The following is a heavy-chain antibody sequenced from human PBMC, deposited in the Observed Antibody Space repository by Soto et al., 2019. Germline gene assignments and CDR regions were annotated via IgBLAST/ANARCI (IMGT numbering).Heavy chain of an antibody. CDR3: ARGLAARQSYYYYYGMDV. J-gene: IGHJ6*02. V-gene: IGHV1-69*13. CDR2: IIPIFGTA. Sequence: GASVKVSCKASGGTFSSYAISWVRQAPGQGLEWMGGIIPIFGTANYAQKFQGRVTITADESTSTAYMELSSLRSEDTAVYYCARGLAARQSYYYYYGMDVWGQGTTVTVSS. D-gene: IGHD6-6*01. CDR1: GGTFSSYA.